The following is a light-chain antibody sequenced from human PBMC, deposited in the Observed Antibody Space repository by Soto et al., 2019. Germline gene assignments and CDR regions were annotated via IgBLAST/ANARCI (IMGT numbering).Light chain of an antibody. CDR1: QSVSSN. J-gene: IGKJ1*01. CDR3: HKYNNWWT. V-gene: IGKV3-15*01. CDR2: GAS. Sequence: EVVMTQSPATLSMSPGERATLSCRASQSVSSNLAWYQQKPGQAPRLLIYGASTRATGIPDRFSGSGSETEFTVIISSLQAEDFAICDSHKYNNWWTFGQGTKVVI.